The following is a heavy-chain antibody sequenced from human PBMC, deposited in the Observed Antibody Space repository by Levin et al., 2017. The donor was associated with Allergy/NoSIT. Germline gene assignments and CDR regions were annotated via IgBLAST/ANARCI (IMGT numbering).Heavy chain of an antibody. Sequence: LSLTCAASGFTFSSYAMSWVRQAPGKGLEWVSAISGSGGSTYYADSVKGRFTISRDNSKNTLYLQMNSLRAEDTAVYYCDFLDPTPNWFDPWGQGTLVTVSS. J-gene: IGHJ5*02. CDR1: GFTFSSYA. V-gene: IGHV3-23*01. D-gene: IGHD3/OR15-3a*01. CDR3: DFLDPTPNWFDP. CDR2: ISGSGGST.